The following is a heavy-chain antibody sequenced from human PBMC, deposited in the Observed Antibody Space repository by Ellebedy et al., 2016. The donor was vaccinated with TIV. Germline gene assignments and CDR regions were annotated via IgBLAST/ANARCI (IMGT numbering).Heavy chain of an antibody. CDR3: ARASAVTGTLDN. D-gene: IGHD1-7*01. Sequence: MPSETLSLTCTVSGGSISRYYWSWIRQSPGKGLEWLGHFYYSGSTNFHPSLKSRVTMSVDTSKNHFSLNLTSVTAADTAIYFCARASAVTGTLDNWGQGTLVTVSS. J-gene: IGHJ4*02. V-gene: IGHV4-59*01. CDR2: FYYSGST. CDR1: GGSISRYY.